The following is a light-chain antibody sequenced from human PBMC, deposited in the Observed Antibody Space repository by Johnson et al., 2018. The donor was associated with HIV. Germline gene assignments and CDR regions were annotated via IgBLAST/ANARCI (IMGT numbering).Light chain of an antibody. CDR2: ENN. V-gene: IGLV1-51*02. J-gene: IGLJ1*01. CDR3: GTWDTSLGAQYV. Sequence: QAVLTQPPSVSAAPGQKVTISCSGSSSNIGNNYVSWYQQLPGTAPKLLIYENNKRPSGIPDRFSGSKSATSATLGITGLQTGDEADYYCGTWDTSLGAQYVFGSGTKVTAL. CDR1: SSNIGNNY.